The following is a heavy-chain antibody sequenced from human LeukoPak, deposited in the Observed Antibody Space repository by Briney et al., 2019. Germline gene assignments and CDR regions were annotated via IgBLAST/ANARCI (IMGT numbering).Heavy chain of an antibody. D-gene: IGHD6-19*01. CDR2: ISTSSSYR. CDR3: AKRGIAVADY. Sequence: GGSLRLSCAASGFTFSSYNMNWVRQAPGKGLEWVSSISTSSSYRYYADSVKGRFTISRDNSKNTLYLQMNSLRAEDTAVYYCAKRGIAVADYWGQGTLVTVSS. J-gene: IGHJ4*02. V-gene: IGHV3-21*01. CDR1: GFTFSSYN.